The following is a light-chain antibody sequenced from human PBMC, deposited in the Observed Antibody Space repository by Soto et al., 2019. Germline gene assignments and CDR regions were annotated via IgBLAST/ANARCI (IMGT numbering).Light chain of an antibody. J-gene: IGKJ5*01. CDR3: QQRRNWPPN. Sequence: VLTLSPAALSLSAGVRATLSCRVRQSVSSYLAWYQQKPCQAPRLLIYAASNRATGIPASFSGSGSGTDFTLTISTLEPEDFAVYYCQQRRNWPPNFGQGTRLEIK. CDR1: QSVSSY. V-gene: IGKV3-11*01. CDR2: AAS.